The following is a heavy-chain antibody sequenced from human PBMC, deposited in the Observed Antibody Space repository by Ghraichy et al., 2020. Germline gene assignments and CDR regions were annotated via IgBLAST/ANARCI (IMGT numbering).Heavy chain of an antibody. CDR3: ARDSIAAAGTRWFDP. CDR1: GYTFTSYG. D-gene: IGHD6-13*01. V-gene: IGHV1-18*01. CDR2: ISTYNGNT. Sequence: ASVKVSCKASGYTFTSYGISWVRQAPGQGLEWMGWISTYNGNTNYAQKVQGRVTMTTDTSTSTAYMELRSLRSDDTAVYYCARDSIAAAGTRWFDPWGQGTLVTVSS. J-gene: IGHJ5*02.